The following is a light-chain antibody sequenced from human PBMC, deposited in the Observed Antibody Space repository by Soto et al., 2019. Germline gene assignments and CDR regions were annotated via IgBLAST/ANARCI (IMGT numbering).Light chain of an antibody. V-gene: IGKV3-20*01. CDR3: QQFADSLYT. Sequence: ENVLTQSPGTLSLFPGERATLSCRASKSVISSYLAWYQQKPGQAPRLLIYGASSRATGIPGRFSGSGSGTDFILTIDRLEPEDFAVYYCQQFADSLYTFGQGTKLEIK. CDR1: KSVISSY. CDR2: GAS. J-gene: IGKJ2*01.